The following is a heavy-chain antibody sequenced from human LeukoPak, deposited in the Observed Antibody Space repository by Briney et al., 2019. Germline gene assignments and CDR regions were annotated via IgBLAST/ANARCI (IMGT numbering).Heavy chain of an antibody. CDR3: ARVAASSGYYYYYGMDV. CDR1: GGSISSGGYS. Sequence: SETLSLTCAVSGGSISSGGYSWSWIRQPPGKGLEWIGYIYHSGSTYYNPSLKSRVTISVDRSKNQFSLKLSSVTAADTAVYYCARVAASSGYYYYYGMDVWGQGTTVTVSS. CDR2: IYHSGST. V-gene: IGHV4-30-2*01. J-gene: IGHJ6*02. D-gene: IGHD3-22*01.